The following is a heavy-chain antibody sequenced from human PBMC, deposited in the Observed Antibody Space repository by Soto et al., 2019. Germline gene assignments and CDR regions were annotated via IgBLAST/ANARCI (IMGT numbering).Heavy chain of an antibody. J-gene: IGHJ6*03. V-gene: IGHV4-34*01. CDR3: ARRGYFINYYYYYYMDV. CDR2: INHSGST. Sequence: SETLSLTCAVYGGSFSGYYWSWIRQPPGKGLEWIGEINHSGSTNYNPSLKSRVTISVDTSKNQFSLKLSSVTAADTAVYYCARRGYFINYYYYYYMDVWGKGTTVTVS. CDR1: GGSFSGYY. D-gene: IGHD3-22*01.